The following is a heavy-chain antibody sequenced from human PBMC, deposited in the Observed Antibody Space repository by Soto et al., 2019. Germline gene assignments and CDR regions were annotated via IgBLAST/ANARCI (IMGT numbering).Heavy chain of an antibody. D-gene: IGHD6-19*01. CDR1: GFTFSDHY. V-gene: IGHV3-11*01. J-gene: IGHJ3*02. Sequence: LRLSCAASGFTFSDHYMSWIRQAPGKGLEWVSYISTSGSTIYYADSVKGRFTITRDNAKNSLYLQMNSLRAEDTAVYYCARGGAGRRSGRMGAFDIWGQGTMVTVSS. CDR3: ARGGAGRRSGRMGAFDI. CDR2: ISTSGSTI.